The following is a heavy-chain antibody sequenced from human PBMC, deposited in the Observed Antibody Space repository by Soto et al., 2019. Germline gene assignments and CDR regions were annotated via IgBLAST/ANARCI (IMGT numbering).Heavy chain of an antibody. Sequence: GGSLRLSCAPSGFSFSTYPMSWVRQAPGKGLEWVTAISANGRGTSYADSVKGRFTILRDNSKNTRYLQMKRLSAEDTAVYYCARDPPATRHGMDVWGQGTTVTVSS. CDR1: GFSFSTYP. CDR3: ARDPPATRHGMDV. CDR2: ISANGRGT. J-gene: IGHJ6*02. V-gene: IGHV3-23*01.